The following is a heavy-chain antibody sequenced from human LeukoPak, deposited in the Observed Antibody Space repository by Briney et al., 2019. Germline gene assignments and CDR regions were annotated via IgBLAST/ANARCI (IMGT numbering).Heavy chain of an antibody. J-gene: IGHJ4*02. Sequence: ASVKVSCKASGYTFTSYYMHWVRQAPGQGLEWMGIINPSGGSTSYAQKFQGRVTMTRDTSTSTVYMELSSLRSEDTAVYYCARDAYDSSGYLAPVDYWGQGTLVTVSS. CDR1: GYTFTSYY. CDR2: INPSGGST. V-gene: IGHV1-46*01. D-gene: IGHD3-22*01. CDR3: ARDAYDSSGYLAPVDY.